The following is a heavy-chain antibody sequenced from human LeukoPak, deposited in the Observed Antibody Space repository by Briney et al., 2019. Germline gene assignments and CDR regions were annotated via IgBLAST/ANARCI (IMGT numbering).Heavy chain of an antibody. V-gene: IGHV4-39*01. J-gene: IGHJ6*02. Sequence: SETLSLTCTVSGGSISSSSYYWGWIRQPPGKGLEWIGSIYYSGSTYYNPSLKSRVTISVDTSKNQFSLKLSSVTAADTAVYYCARHQGGYSYGHIAMDVWGQGTTVTVSS. CDR2: IYYSGST. CDR1: GGSISSSSYY. CDR3: ARHQGGYSYGHIAMDV. D-gene: IGHD5-18*01.